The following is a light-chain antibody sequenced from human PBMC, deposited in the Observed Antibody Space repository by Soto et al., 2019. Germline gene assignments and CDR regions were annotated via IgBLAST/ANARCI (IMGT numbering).Light chain of an antibody. CDR1: NNDVGSYNL. V-gene: IGLV2-23*01. CDR3: CSYAGDRTLI. CDR2: EDS. J-gene: IGLJ2*01. Sequence: QSVLTQPASVSGSPGQSITISCTGTNNDVGSYNLVSWYQQYPGEAPKLMIFEDSLRPSGVSSRFSGSKSGNTASLTISGLQAEDEAHYHCCSYAGDRTLIFGGGTKLTVL.